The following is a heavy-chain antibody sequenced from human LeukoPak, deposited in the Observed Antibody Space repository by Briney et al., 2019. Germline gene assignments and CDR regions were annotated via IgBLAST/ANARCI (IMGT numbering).Heavy chain of an antibody. J-gene: IGHJ6*03. CDR3: ARVMEGSGSYYGDYYYYYMDV. Sequence: SETLSLTCTVSGGSISSYYWSWIRQPPRKGLEWIGYIYYSGSTNYNPSLKSRVTISVDTSKNQFSLKLSSVTAADTAVYYCARVMEGSGSYYGDYYYYYMDVWGKGTTVTVSS. CDR2: IYYSGST. CDR1: GGSISSYY. V-gene: IGHV4-59*01. D-gene: IGHD3-10*01.